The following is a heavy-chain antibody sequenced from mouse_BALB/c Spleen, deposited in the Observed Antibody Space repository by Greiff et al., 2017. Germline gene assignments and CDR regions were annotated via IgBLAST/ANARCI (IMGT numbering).Heavy chain of an antibody. Sequence: QVQLKESGPGLVAPSQSLSITCTVSGFSLTSYGVHWVRQPPGKGLEWLGVIWAGGSTNYNSALMSRLSISNDNSKSQVFLKMNSLQTDDTAMYSCARAGRGLYYYAMDYWGQGTSVTVSS. CDR3: ARAGRGLYYYAMDY. V-gene: IGHV2-9*02. D-gene: IGHD3-3*01. CDR2: IWAGGST. J-gene: IGHJ4*01. CDR1: GFSLTSYG.